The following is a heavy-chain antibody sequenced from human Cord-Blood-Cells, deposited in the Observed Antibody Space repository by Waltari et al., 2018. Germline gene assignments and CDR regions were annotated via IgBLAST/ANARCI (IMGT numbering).Heavy chain of an antibody. Sequence: QVQLQQRGAGLFQPSETLSPTCAVYGGSFSGYYWSWIRQPHGKGLEWIGEINHSGRTNYNPSRKSRVTISVDTSKNQFSLKLSSVTAADTVVYYCARGKYNWNSNYYYYGMDVWGQGTTVTVSS. CDR1: GGSFSGYY. V-gene: IGHV4-34*01. CDR3: ARGKYNWNSNYYYYGMDV. D-gene: IGHD1-7*01. CDR2: INHSGRT. J-gene: IGHJ6*02.